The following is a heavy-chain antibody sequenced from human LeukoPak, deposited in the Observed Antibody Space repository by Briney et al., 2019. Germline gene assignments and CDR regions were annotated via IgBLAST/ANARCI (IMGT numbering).Heavy chain of an antibody. D-gene: IGHD3-22*01. Sequence: GGSLRLSCAASGFTFSSYAMGWVRQAPGKGLEWVSAISGTGNRTYYADSVKGRFTISRDNSKNTLYLQMNSLRAEDTAVYYCAKDLDSNLWYFDYWGQGTLVTVSS. CDR2: ISGTGNRT. CDR1: GFTFSSYA. J-gene: IGHJ4*02. CDR3: AKDLDSNLWYFDY. V-gene: IGHV3-23*01.